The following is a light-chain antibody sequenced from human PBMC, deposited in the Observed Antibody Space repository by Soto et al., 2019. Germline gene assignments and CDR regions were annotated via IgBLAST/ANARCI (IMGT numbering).Light chain of an antibody. CDR1: QGISSY. CDR3: QQLNSYPRT. Sequence: IQLTQSPSSLSASVGDRVTITCRASQGISSYLAWYQQKPGKAPNLLIYAASTLQSGVPSRFSGSGSGTDFTLTISSLQPADFATYYCQQLNSYPRTFGQGTKVEIK. J-gene: IGKJ1*01. V-gene: IGKV1-9*01. CDR2: AAS.